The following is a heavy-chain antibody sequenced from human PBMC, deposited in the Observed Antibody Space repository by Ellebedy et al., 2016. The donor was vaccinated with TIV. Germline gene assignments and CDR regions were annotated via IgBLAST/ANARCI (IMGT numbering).Heavy chain of an antibody. CDR1: GGSISSYY. CDR3: AREGARRFDP. D-gene: IGHD1-14*01. Sequence: SETLSLXXTVSGGSISSYYWSWIRQPPGKGLEWIGYIYYSGSTNYNPSLKSRVTISVDTSKNQFSLKLSSVTAADTAVYYCAREGARRFDPWGQGTLVTVSS. J-gene: IGHJ5*02. CDR2: IYYSGST. V-gene: IGHV4-59*01.